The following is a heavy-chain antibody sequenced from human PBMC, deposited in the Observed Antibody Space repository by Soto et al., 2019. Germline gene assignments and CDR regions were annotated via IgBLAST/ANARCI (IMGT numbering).Heavy chain of an antibody. J-gene: IGHJ4*02. CDR2: ISGSGGST. D-gene: IGHD6-19*01. V-gene: IGHV3-23*01. CDR3: AKAQPYSSGWYVCAGVFDY. Sequence: EVQLLESGGGLVQPGGSLRLSCAASGFTFSSYDMSWVRQAPGKGLEWVSAISGSGGSTYYADSVKGRFTISRDNSKNTLYLQMNSLRAEDTAVYYCAKAQPYSSGWYVCAGVFDYWGQGTLVTVSS. CDR1: GFTFSSYD.